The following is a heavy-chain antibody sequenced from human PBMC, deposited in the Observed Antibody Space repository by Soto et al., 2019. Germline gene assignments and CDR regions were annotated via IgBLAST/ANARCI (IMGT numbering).Heavy chain of an antibody. D-gene: IGHD5-12*01. CDR2: ISGSGGST. CDR3: AKDLNMVATSPNH. CDR1: GFTFSSYA. J-gene: IGHJ5*02. V-gene: IGHV3-23*01. Sequence: EVQVLESGGGLVQPGGSLRLSCAASGFTFSSYAMSWVRQAPGKGLEWVSAISGSGGSTYYADSVKGRFTIARDNSKNTLYLQINSLRAEDTAIYYCAKDLNMVATSPNHWGQATLVTVSS.